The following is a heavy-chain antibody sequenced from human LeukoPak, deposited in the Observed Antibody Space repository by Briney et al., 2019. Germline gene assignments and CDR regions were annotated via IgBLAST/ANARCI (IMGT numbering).Heavy chain of an antibody. CDR3: AKRGDGGAWYDS. J-gene: IGHJ5*01. D-gene: IGHD5-24*01. V-gene: IGHV3-74*01. Sequence: PGGSLRLSCAVSGFTFSTYWMDWVRQAPGKGLVWVSRISSGGSNTAYADSVKGRFTISRDNAKNTLFLQMSSLRAEDTAVYYCAKRGDGGAWYDSWGQGTLVIVSS. CDR1: GFTFSTYW. CDR2: ISSGGSNT.